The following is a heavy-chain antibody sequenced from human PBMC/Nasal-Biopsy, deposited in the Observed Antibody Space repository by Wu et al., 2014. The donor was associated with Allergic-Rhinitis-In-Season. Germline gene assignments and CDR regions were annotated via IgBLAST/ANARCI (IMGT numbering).Heavy chain of an antibody. Sequence: LRLSCAASGFTFSSYGMSWVRQAPGKGLEWVSAISGSGGSTYNANSVKGRFAISRDNSKDTLYLQMSSLRAEDTAVYYCAKRSDSLDSSWVWNYYDMDVWGKGTTVTVSS. V-gene: IGHV3-23*01. D-gene: IGHD6-13*01. CDR1: GFTFSSYG. CDR3: AKRSDSLDSSWVWNYYDMDV. CDR2: ISGSGGST. J-gene: IGHJ6*03.